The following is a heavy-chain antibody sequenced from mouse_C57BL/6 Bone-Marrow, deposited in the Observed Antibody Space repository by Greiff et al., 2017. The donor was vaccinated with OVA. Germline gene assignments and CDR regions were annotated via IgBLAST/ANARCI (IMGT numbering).Heavy chain of an antibody. CDR2: IRHKANNHAT. V-gene: IGHV6-6*01. J-gene: IGHJ3*01. D-gene: IGHD2-4*01. CDR1: GFTFSDAW. Sequence: EVKLVESGGGLVQPGGSMKLSCAASGFTFSDAWMDWVRQSPEQGLEWVAEIRHKANNHATYYAESVKGRFTISRDDSKSSVYLQINSLRAEDTGIYDGTPRVYDDYVWFAYWGQGTLVTVSA. CDR3: TPRVYDDYVWFAY.